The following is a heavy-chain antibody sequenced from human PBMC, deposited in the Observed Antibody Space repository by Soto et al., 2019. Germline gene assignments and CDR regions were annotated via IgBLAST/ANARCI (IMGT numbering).Heavy chain of an antibody. Sequence: SETLSLTCTVSGGSISSSSYYWGWIRQPPGKGLEWIGQIKHSGGTNYNPLLKSRVTISVDTPRNQFSLKLSSVTAADTAVYFCARTYYYRSGTYFAWFDPWGQGTLVTVSS. CDR1: GGSISSSSYY. V-gene: IGHV4-39*07. CDR2: IKHSGGT. J-gene: IGHJ5*02. D-gene: IGHD3-10*01. CDR3: ARTYYYRSGTYFAWFDP.